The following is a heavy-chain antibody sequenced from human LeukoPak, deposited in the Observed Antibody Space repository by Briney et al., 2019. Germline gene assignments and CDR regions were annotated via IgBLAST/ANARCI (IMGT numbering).Heavy chain of an antibody. CDR1: GFTFSTYY. Sequence: PGGSLRLSCAGSGFTFSTYYMNWVCQAPGKGLEWVSAISGSGSYIYYADSVKGRFTISRDNTKNSLYLQMNSLRAEDTALYYCARGGAAGGIDAFDIWGHGTVVTVSP. CDR2: ISGSGSYI. J-gene: IGHJ3*02. D-gene: IGHD6-13*01. CDR3: ARGGAAGGIDAFDI. V-gene: IGHV3-21*01.